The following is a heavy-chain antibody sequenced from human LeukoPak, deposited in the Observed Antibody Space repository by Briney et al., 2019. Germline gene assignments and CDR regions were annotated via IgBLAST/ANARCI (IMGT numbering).Heavy chain of an antibody. J-gene: IGHJ5*02. CDR1: GGSFSGYY. D-gene: IGHD3-16*01. CDR2: INHSGST. V-gene: IGHV4-34*01. Sequence: SETLSLTCAVYGGSFSGYYWSWIRQPPGKGLEWIGEINHSGSTNYNPSLKSRVTISVDTSKNQFSLKLSSVTAADTAVYYCVRDQVTPWGWFDPWGQGTLVTVS. CDR3: VRDQVTPWGWFDP.